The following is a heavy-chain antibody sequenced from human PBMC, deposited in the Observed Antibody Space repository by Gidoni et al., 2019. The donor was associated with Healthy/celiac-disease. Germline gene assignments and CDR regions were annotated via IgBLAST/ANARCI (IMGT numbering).Heavy chain of an antibody. V-gene: IGHV3-15*01. D-gene: IGHD6-19*01. CDR2: IKSKTDGGTT. Sequence: EVQLVESGGGLVKPGGSLRLSCAASGFTFSNAWMSWVRQAPGKGLEWVGRIKSKTDGGTTDYAAPVKGRFTISRDDSKNTLYLQMNSLKTEDTAVYYCTTEWVAVAGTDYWGQGTLVTVSS. CDR3: TTEWVAVAGTDY. J-gene: IGHJ4*02. CDR1: GFTFSNAW.